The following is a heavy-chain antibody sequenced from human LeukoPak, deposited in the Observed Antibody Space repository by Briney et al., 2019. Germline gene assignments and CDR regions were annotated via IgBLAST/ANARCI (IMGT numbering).Heavy chain of an antibody. CDR3: AKSLDYGGNRARLDF. CDR2: VSGSGSTT. J-gene: IGHJ4*02. CDR1: GFTFSTYG. V-gene: IGHV3-23*01. D-gene: IGHD4-23*01. Sequence: GGSLRLSCAASGFTFSTYGMNWDRQAPGKVLEWVSAVSGSGSTTYYARSVKGRFTVSRDNSKNTLYLQMNSLRVDDTAVYYCAKSLDYGGNRARLDFWGQGTLVTVSS.